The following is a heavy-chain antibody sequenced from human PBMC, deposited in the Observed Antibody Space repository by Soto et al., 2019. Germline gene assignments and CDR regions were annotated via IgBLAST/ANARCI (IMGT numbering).Heavy chain of an antibody. Sequence: EVQLVESGGGLVQPGGSLRLSCAASGFTFSSYSMNWVRQAPGKGLEWVSYISSSSSTIYYADSVKGRFTISRDNAKNSLYLQMNSLRAEDTAVYYCAREFNYYGSGSYYNTWGQGTLVTVSS. CDR2: ISSSSSTI. CDR3: AREFNYYGSGSYYNT. J-gene: IGHJ4*02. V-gene: IGHV3-48*01. CDR1: GFTFSSYS. D-gene: IGHD3-10*01.